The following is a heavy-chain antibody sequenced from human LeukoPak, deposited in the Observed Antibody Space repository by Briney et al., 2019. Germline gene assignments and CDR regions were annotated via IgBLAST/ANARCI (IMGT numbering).Heavy chain of an antibody. CDR2: IYYSGST. CDR3: ARHVPGYSNYQHYYYYYMDV. CDR1: GGSISSSSYY. Sequence: SETLSLTCTVSGGSISSSSYYWGWIRQPPGKGLEWIGSIYYSGSTYYNPSLKSRVTISVDTSKNQFSLKLSSVTAADTAVYYCARHVPGYSNYQHYYYYYMDVWGKGTTVTVSS. V-gene: IGHV4-39*01. D-gene: IGHD4-11*01. J-gene: IGHJ6*03.